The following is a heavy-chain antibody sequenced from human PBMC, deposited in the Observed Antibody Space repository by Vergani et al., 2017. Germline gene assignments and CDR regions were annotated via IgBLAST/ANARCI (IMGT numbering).Heavy chain of an antibody. V-gene: IGHV3-30-3*01. CDR3: AGGASGDYVSSFDC. CDR2: IAYDGSNK. J-gene: IGHJ4*02. CDR1: GFTFSSSA. D-gene: IGHD4-17*01. Sequence: QVQLVESGGGVVQPGRSLRLSCAASGFTFSSSAMHWVRQAPGKGLEWVAVIAYDGSNKYYADSVKGRFTISRDNSKNTLYLQMNSLRDEDTAVYYCAGGASGDYVSSFDCWDRGTLVTVSS.